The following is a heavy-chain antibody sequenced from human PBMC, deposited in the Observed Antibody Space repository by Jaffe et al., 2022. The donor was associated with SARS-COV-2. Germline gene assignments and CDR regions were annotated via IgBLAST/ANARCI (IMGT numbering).Heavy chain of an antibody. CDR1: GGTFSSYA. J-gene: IGHJ6*03. Sequence: QVQLVQSGAEVKKPGSSVKVSCKASGGTFSSYAISWVRQAPGQGLEWMGGIIPIFGTANYAQKFQGRVTITADESTSTAYMELSSLRSEDTAVYYCARVRWGGSYFYYYYYYMDVWGKGTTVTVSS. V-gene: IGHV1-69*01. D-gene: IGHD1-26*01. CDR2: IIPIFGTA. CDR3: ARVRWGGSYFYYYYYYMDV.